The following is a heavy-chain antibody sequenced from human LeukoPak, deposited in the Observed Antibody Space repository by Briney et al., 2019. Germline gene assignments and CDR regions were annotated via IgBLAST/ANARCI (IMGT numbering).Heavy chain of an antibody. D-gene: IGHD3-10*01. Sequence: SETLSLTCTVSGGSISSYYWSWIRQPAGKGLEWIGRIYTSGSTNYNPSLKSRVTISVETSKNQFSLKLKSVTAADTAVYYCARGGYYGSGNDFRFDPWGQGTLVTVSS. V-gene: IGHV4-4*07. CDR1: GGSISSYY. CDR3: ARGGYYGSGNDFRFDP. CDR2: IYTSGST. J-gene: IGHJ5*02.